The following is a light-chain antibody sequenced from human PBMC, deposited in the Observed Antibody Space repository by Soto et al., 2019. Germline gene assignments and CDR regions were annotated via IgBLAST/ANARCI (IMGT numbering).Light chain of an antibody. CDR1: GSNIGSNA. V-gene: IGLV1-44*01. CDR3: AAWDDSLPGLL. Sequence: QSVLTQPPSASGTPGQRVTFSCSGSGSNIGSNAVNWYQQLPGTAPKLLIYFNTQRPSGVPDRFSGSKSGTSASLAISGLQFEEEADYYWAAWDDSLPGLLLGGGTKLPVL. CDR2: FNT. J-gene: IGLJ2*01.